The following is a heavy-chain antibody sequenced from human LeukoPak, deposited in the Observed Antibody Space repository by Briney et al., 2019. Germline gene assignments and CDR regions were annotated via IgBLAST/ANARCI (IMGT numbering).Heavy chain of an antibody. Sequence: PSETLSLTCTVSGGSINDYYWNWIRQPPGKGLEWIACIYYSGSTNYNPSLKSRVTISVDTSKNQFSLKLTAVTDADTAVYYCGRVDSSDAGNFDSWGRGTLVTVSS. J-gene: IGHJ4*02. V-gene: IGHV4-59*08. CDR1: GGSINDYY. D-gene: IGHD2-15*01. CDR2: IYYSGST. CDR3: GRVDSSDAGNFDS.